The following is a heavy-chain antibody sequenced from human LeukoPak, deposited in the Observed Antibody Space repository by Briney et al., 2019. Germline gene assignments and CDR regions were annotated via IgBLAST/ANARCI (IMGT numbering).Heavy chain of an antibody. CDR1: GFTFSSYA. J-gene: IGHJ4*02. V-gene: IGHV3-7*01. D-gene: IGHD1-1*01. CDR2: IKQDGSEK. Sequence: GGSLRLSCAASGFTFSSYAMSWVRQAPGKGLEWVANIKQDGSEKYYVDSVKGRFTISRDNAKNSLYLQMNSLRAEDTAVYYCARPQLENDFDYWGQGTLVTVSS. CDR3: ARPQLENDFDY.